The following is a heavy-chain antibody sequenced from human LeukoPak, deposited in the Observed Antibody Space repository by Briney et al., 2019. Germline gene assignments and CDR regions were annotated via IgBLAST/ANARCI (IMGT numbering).Heavy chain of an antibody. D-gene: IGHD2-21*01. Sequence: ASVKVSCKASGGTFSSYAISWVRQAPGQGLEWMGGIIPIFGTANYAQKFQGRVTITADESTSTAYMEPSSLRSEDTAVYYCARLTDCGGDCYDYWGQGTLVTVSS. CDR3: ARLTDCGGDCYDY. V-gene: IGHV1-69*01. CDR2: IIPIFGTA. J-gene: IGHJ4*02. CDR1: GGTFSSYA.